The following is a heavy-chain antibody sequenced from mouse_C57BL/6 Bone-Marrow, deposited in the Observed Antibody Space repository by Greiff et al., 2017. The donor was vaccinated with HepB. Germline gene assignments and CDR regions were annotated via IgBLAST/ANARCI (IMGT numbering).Heavy chain of an antibody. V-gene: IGHV1-55*01. D-gene: IGHD1-1*01. CDR1: GYTFTSYW. CDR3: ARGDYYGSSHEDY. J-gene: IGHJ2*01. CDR2: IYPGSGST. Sequence: QVQLQQPGAELVKPGASVKMSCKASGYTFTSYWMTWVKQRPGQGLEWIGDIYPGSGSTNYNEKFKSKATLTVDTSSSTAYMQLSSLTSEDSAVYYCARGDYYGSSHEDYWGQGTTLTVSS.